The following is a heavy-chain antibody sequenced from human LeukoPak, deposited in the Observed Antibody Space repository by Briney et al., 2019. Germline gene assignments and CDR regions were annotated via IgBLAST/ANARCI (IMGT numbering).Heavy chain of an antibody. CDR1: GFTFSSYA. CDR3: ARDGSSGWTWYFDY. D-gene: IGHD6-19*01. V-gene: IGHV3-30-3*01. CDR2: ISYDGSNK. Sequence: PGGSLRLSCAASGFTFSSYAMHWVRQAPGKGLEWVAVISYDGSNKYYADSVKGRFTISRDNSKNTQYLQMNSLRAEDTAVYYCARDGSSGWTWYFDYWGQGTLVTVSS. J-gene: IGHJ4*02.